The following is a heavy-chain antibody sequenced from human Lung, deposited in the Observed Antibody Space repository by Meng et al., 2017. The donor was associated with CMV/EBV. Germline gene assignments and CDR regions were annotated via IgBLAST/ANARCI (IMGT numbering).Heavy chain of an antibody. CDR1: GFTFSSYA. CDR3: AKEHREFDWLHYFDY. V-gene: IGHV3-23*03. Sequence: SCAASGFTFSSYAMSWVRQAPGKGLEWVSVIYSGGSSTYYADSVKGRFTISRDNSKNTLYLQMNSLRAEDTAVYYCAKEHREFDWLHYFDYWGQGNXVTVSS. J-gene: IGHJ4*02. CDR2: IYSGGSST. D-gene: IGHD3-9*01.